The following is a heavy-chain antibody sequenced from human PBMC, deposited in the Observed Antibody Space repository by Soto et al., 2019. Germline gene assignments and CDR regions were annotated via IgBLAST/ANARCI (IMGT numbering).Heavy chain of an antibody. CDR2: IIPIFGTA. CDR3: ARDEVCSGGSCYVY. D-gene: IGHD2-15*01. CDR1: GGTFSSYA. J-gene: IGHJ4*02. Sequence: QVQLVQSGAEVKKPGSSVKVSCKASGGTFSSYAISWVRQAPGQGLEWMGGIIPIFGTANYAQKFQGRVTITADESTSTAYMELSRLRSEDTAVYYCARDEVCSGGSCYVYWGQGTLVTVSS. V-gene: IGHV1-69*01.